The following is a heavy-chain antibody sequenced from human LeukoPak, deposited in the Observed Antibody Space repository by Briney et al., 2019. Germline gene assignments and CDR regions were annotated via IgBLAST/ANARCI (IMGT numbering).Heavy chain of an antibody. J-gene: IGHJ3*02. Sequence: ASVKVSCKASGYTFTSYDINWVRQATGQGLEWMGWMNPNSGNTGYAQKFQGRVTMTRNTSISTAYMELSSLRSEDTAVYYCAVGRQLWLHDAFDIWGQGTMVTVSS. CDR1: GYTFTSYD. D-gene: IGHD5-18*01. V-gene: IGHV1-8*01. CDR3: AVGRQLWLHDAFDI. CDR2: MNPNSGNT.